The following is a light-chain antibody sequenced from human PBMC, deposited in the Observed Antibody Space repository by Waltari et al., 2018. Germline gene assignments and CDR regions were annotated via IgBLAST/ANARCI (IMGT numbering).Light chain of an antibody. Sequence: QSALTQPASVSGSPGQSITISCTGTSGDLVIGNRVSWYQQYPGKAPKLMIYDVSSRPSGVSHRFSGSKSGNTASLTISELQVEDEADYYCSSYTTNTRVFGGGTKLTVL. CDR1: SGDLVIGNR. J-gene: IGLJ3*02. CDR2: DVS. V-gene: IGLV2-14*03. CDR3: SSYTTNTRV.